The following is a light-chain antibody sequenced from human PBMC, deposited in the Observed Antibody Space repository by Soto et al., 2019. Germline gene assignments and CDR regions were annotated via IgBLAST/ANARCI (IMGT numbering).Light chain of an antibody. CDR2: STN. V-gene: IGLV8-61*01. J-gene: IGLJ2*01. Sequence: QTVVTQEPSFSVSPGGTVTLTCGLSSGSVSTSYYPSWYQQTPGQAPRTLIYSTNPRSSGVPDRFSGSILGNKAALTITGAQADDESDYYSVLYMGSGTVVFGGGTKLTVL. CDR3: VLYMGSGTVV. CDR1: SGSVSTSYY.